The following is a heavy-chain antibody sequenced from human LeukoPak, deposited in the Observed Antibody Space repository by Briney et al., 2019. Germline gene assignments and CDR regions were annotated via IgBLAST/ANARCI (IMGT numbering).Heavy chain of an antibody. D-gene: IGHD3-16*01. CDR3: AKDERLGGGYYFDY. V-gene: IGHV3-43D*04. CDR1: GFTFDDYA. Sequence: GGSLRLSCAASGFTFDDYAMHWVRQAPGKGLEWVSLISWDGGSTYYADSVKGLFTISRDNSKNSLYLQMNSLRAEDTALYYCAKDERLGGGYYFDYWGQGTLVTVSS. CDR2: ISWDGGST. J-gene: IGHJ4*02.